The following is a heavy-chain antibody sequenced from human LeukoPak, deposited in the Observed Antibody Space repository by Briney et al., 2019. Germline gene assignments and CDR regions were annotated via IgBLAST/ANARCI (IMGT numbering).Heavy chain of an antibody. J-gene: IGHJ4*02. Sequence: ASVKVSCKASGYTFTSYCISWVRQAPGQGLEWMGWISAYNGNTNYAQKLQGRVTMTTDTSTSTAYMELRSLRSDDTAVYYCARGYGRYSGYDSPFDYWGQGTLVTVSS. CDR3: ARGYGRYSGYDSPFDY. D-gene: IGHD5-12*01. CDR2: ISAYNGNT. V-gene: IGHV1-18*01. CDR1: GYTFTSYC.